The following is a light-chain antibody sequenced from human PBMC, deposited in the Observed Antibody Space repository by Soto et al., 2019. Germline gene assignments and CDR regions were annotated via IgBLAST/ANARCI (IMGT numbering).Light chain of an antibody. CDR2: GDN. V-gene: IGLV1-40*01. J-gene: IGLJ2*01. CDR1: SSNIGAGYD. Sequence: QSVLTQTPSVSGAPGQTITMSCTGSSSNIGAGYDVHWYRQIPGAAPKLLIYGDNDRPSGVPDRFSASKSGTSASLAITGLQGEDEGDYYCQSYDTTLSGVIFGAGTKLTVL. CDR3: QSYDTTLSGVI.